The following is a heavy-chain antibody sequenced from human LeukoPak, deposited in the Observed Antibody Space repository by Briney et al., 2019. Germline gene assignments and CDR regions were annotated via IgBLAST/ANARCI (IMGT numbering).Heavy chain of an antibody. J-gene: IGHJ4*02. CDR2: MNQVGNEK. D-gene: IGHD3-10*01. CDR3: ARGTYYYEF. CDR1: KFTFSSYW. V-gene: IGHV3-7*03. Sequence: GGSLRLSCSASKFTFSSYWMSWFRQAPGKRPEWVAYMNQVGNEKNYLDSVKGRFTISRDNAKNSLYLQMTSLRAEDTAVYYCARGTYYYEFWGQGTLVTVSS.